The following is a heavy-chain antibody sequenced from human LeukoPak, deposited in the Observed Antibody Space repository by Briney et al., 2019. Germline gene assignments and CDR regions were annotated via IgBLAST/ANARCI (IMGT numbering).Heavy chain of an antibody. V-gene: IGHV3-21*01. CDR3: ARGQIVVVPAAMPDGDY. J-gene: IGHJ4*02. CDR1: GFTFSSYS. Sequence: TGGSLRLSCAASGFTFSSYSMNWVRQAPGKGLEWVSSISSSSSYIYYADSVKGRFTISRDNAKNSLYLQMNSLRAEDTAVYYCARGQIVVVPAAMPDGDYWGQGTLVTVSS. CDR2: ISSSSSYI. D-gene: IGHD2-2*01.